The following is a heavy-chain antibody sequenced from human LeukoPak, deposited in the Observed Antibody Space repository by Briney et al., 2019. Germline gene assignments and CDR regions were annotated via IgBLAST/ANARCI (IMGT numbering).Heavy chain of an antibody. Sequence: GESLKISCKGSGYSFTSYWIGWVRQMPGKGLEWMGIIYPGDSDTRYSPSFQGQVTISADKSISTAYLQWSSLKASDTAMYYCARLFGQGAIAAAGTPFDYWGQGTLVTVSS. D-gene: IGHD6-13*01. V-gene: IGHV5-51*01. CDR1: GYSFTSYW. CDR2: IYPGDSDT. J-gene: IGHJ4*02. CDR3: ARLFGQGAIAAAGTPFDY.